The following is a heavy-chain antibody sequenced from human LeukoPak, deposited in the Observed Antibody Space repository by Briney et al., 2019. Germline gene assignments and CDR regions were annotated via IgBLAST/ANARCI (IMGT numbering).Heavy chain of an antibody. CDR1: NGAVKNYY. V-gene: IGHV4-59*02. CDR3: ATLVYSGSRYHFDT. D-gene: IGHD1-26*01. Sequence: SETLSLTCPVSNGAVKNYYWTWIRQPPGQGLEWIGNFLYSGTTTYRASLDGRLIISVDNSKNTVSLRLFSVTAADTAVYYCATLVYSGSRYHFDTWGQGTLVTVSS. CDR2: FLYSGTT. J-gene: IGHJ4*02.